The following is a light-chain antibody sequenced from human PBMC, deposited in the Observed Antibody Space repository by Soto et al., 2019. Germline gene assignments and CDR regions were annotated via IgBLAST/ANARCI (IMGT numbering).Light chain of an antibody. CDR1: QGIINY. J-gene: IGKJ4*01. V-gene: IGKV1-27*01. CDR2: AAS. Sequence: DIQMTQSPSSLSASVGDRVTITCRASQGIINYLAWYQQKPGKAPKLLIYAASTLQSGVTSRFSGSGSGTDFTLTISGLQPEDVATYYCQKYNSAPLSFGGETKVEIK. CDR3: QKYNSAPLS.